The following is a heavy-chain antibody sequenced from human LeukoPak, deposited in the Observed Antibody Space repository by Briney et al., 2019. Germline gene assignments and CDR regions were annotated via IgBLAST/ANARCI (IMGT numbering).Heavy chain of an antibody. D-gene: IGHD3-3*01. J-gene: IGHJ4*02. CDR2: ISGSGGAT. Sequence: GGSLRLSCAASGFTYSSYSMNWVRQAPGKGLEWVSAISGSGGATYYADSVKGRFTISRDNSKNTLCLQMNSLRAEDTAVYYCARRQDVWSAYYHPDFDYWGQGSLVTVSS. CDR3: ARRQDVWSAYYHPDFDY. V-gene: IGHV3-23*01. CDR1: GFTYSSYS.